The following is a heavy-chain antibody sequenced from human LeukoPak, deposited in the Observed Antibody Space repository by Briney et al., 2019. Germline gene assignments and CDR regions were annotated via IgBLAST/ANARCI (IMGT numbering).Heavy chain of an antibody. CDR3: ARSSPVTIFGVVQQPFDL. Sequence: GASVKVSCKASGYTFTGYYMHWVRQAPGQGLEWMGWINPNSGGTNYAQKFQGWVTMTRDTSISTAYMELSRLRSDDTAVYYCARSSPVTIFGVVQQPFDLWGQGTLVTVSS. CDR2: INPNSGGT. CDR1: GYTFTGYY. D-gene: IGHD3-3*01. V-gene: IGHV1-2*04. J-gene: IGHJ5*02.